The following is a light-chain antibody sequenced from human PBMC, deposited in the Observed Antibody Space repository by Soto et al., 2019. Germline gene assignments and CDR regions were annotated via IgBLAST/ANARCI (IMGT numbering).Light chain of an antibody. CDR1: QSVSSN. J-gene: IGKJ5*01. V-gene: IGKV3-15*01. CDR3: QQYNNWPIT. Sequence: EIVMTQSPATLSVSPGERATLSCRASQSVSSNLAWYQQKPGQAPRLLIYGASTRATDIPARFSGSGSGTDFTLTISSLLSEDFAVYYCQQYNNWPITFGQGTRLEIK. CDR2: GAS.